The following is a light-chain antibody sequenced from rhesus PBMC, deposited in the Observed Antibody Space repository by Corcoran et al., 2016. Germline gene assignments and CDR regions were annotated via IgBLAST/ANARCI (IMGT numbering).Light chain of an antibody. Sequence: DIQMTQSPSSLSASVGDRVTITCRARENVNNYLNWYQQKPGKAPNLLTYKASPLQSGVPARLSGSGYGTNYKFTISSLQSEDVATYYCQHSYGTPYSFGQGTKVEIK. CDR3: QHSYGTPYS. CDR2: KAS. V-gene: IGKV1-74*01. CDR1: ENVNNY. J-gene: IGKJ2*01.